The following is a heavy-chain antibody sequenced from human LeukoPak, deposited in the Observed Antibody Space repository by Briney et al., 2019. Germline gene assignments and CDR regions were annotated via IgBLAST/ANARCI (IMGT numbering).Heavy chain of an antibody. D-gene: IGHD3-22*01. J-gene: IGHJ4*02. CDR1: GFTFSSYG. V-gene: IGHV3-30*03. CDR3: ARAPYYYDSSD. CDR2: ISYDGSNK. Sequence: PGRSLGLSCAASGFTFSSYGMHWVRQAPGKGLEWVAVISYDGSNKYYADSVKGRFTISRDNSKNTLYLQMNSLRAEDTAVYYCARAPYYYDSSDWGQGTLVTVSS.